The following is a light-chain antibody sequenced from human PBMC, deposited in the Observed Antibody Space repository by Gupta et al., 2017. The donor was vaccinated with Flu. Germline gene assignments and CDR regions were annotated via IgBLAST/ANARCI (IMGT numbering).Light chain of an antibody. CDR2: GAS. Sequence: ATLSMSPGERATLSFRASPSVRTNLAWSKQKPGHAPRLLIYGASTRVTGIPARFSGSGYGIELTLTIGIRQLEHFAVYYCQHYEYWPPWTFGEGTKV. V-gene: IGKV3-15*01. J-gene: IGKJ1*01. CDR3: QHYEYWPPWT. CDR1: PSVRTN.